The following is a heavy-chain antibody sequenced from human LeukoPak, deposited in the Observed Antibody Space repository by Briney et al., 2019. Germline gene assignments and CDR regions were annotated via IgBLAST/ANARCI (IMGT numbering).Heavy chain of an antibody. Sequence: GGSLRLSCAASGFTFSSYAMSWVRQAPGKGREWVSAISGSGGSTYYADSVKGRFTISRDNSKNKLYLQMNSLRAEDTAVYYCAKADSSGYSTAPCGYWGQGTLVTVSS. V-gene: IGHV3-23*01. CDR1: GFTFSSYA. D-gene: IGHD3-22*01. CDR2: ISGSGGST. CDR3: AKADSSGYSTAPCGY. J-gene: IGHJ4*02.